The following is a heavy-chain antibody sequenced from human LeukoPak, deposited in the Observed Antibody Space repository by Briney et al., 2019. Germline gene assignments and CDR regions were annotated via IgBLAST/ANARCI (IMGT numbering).Heavy chain of an antibody. CDR3: ARVWQDYSGVDY. J-gene: IGHJ4*02. CDR1: GFTFSAYH. Sequence: GGSLRLSCAASGFTFSAYHINWVRQAPGKGLEWISYISTTGTTIHYADSVKGRFAISRDNAKSSLYLQMNSLRDEDTAVYYCARVWQDYSGVDYWGQGALVTVSS. D-gene: IGHD2-21*01. CDR2: ISTTGTTI. V-gene: IGHV3-48*02.